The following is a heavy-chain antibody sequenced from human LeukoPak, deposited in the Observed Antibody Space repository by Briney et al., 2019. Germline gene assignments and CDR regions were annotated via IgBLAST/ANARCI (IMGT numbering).Heavy chain of an antibody. CDR2: INPSGGST. Sequence: ASVKVSCKASGYTFTSYYMHWVRQAPGQGLEWVGIINPSGGSTTYAQKFQGRVTMTRDTSTTTVYMELSSLRSEATAVYYCARDTQGGYYYMDVWGKGTTVTVSS. V-gene: IGHV1-46*01. D-gene: IGHD3-16*01. J-gene: IGHJ6*03. CDR3: ARDTQGGYYYMDV. CDR1: GYTFTSYY.